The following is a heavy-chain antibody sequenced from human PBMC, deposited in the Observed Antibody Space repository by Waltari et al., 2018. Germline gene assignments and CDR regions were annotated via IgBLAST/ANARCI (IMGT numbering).Heavy chain of an antibody. J-gene: IGHJ4*02. CDR2: LNDDGSGT. V-gene: IGHV3-74*01. D-gene: IGHD6-6*01. CDR1: GFIFSSYW. CDR3: AREYSNSRYFDY. Sequence: EVQLVESRGGLVQPGGSLRLSCAASGFIFSSYWMHWVRQAPGKGLVWVSRLNDDGSGTTYADSVKGRFSISRDNAKNTLYLQMNSLRAEDTAVYYCAREYSNSRYFDYWGPGTLVTVSS.